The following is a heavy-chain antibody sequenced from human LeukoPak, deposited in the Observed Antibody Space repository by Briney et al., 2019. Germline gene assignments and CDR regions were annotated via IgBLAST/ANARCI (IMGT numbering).Heavy chain of an antibody. D-gene: IGHD6-13*01. CDR2: INPNSGGT. J-gene: IGHJ5*02. CDR1: GYTFTGYY. CDR3: ARDREQLEQTGFDP. Sequence: ASVTVSCKASGYTFTGYYMHWVRQAPGQGLEWMGWINPNSGGTNYAQKFQGRVTMTRDTSISTAYVELSRLRSDDTAVYYCARDREQLEQTGFDPWGQGTLVTVSS. V-gene: IGHV1-2*02.